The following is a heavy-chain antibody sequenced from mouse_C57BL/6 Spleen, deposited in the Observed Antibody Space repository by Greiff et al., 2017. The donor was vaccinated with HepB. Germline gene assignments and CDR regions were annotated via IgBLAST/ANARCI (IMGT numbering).Heavy chain of an antibody. V-gene: IGHV5-4*03. CDR2: ISDGGSYT. J-gene: IGHJ3*01. CDR3: ARGGYDGYLWFAY. CDR1: GFTFSSYA. Sequence: EVKLVESGGGLVKPGGSLKLSCAASGFTFSSYAMSWVRQTPEKRLEWVATISDGGSYTYYPDNVKGRFTISRDNAKNNLYLQMSHLKSEDTAMYYCARGGYDGYLWFAYWGQGTLVTVSA. D-gene: IGHD2-3*01.